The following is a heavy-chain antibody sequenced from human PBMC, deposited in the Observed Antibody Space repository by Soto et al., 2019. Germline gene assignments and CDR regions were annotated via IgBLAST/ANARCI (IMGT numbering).Heavy chain of an antibody. V-gene: IGHV5-51*01. CDR1: GYSFTSYW. CDR2: IYPGDSDT. CDR3: ASSHDYSNYYYGMDV. J-gene: IGHJ6*02. Sequence: PGESLKISRQGCGYSFTSYWIGWVRQMPGKGLEWMGIIYPGDSDTRYSPSFQGQVTISADKSISTAYLQWSSLKASDTAMYYCASSHDYSNYYYGMDVWGQGTTVTVSS. D-gene: IGHD4-4*01.